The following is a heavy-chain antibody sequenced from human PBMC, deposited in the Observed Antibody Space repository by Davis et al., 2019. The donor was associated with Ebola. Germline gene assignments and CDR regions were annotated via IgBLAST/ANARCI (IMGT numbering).Heavy chain of an antibody. V-gene: IGHV3-73*01. Sequence: GESLKISCAASGFTFSGSAMHWVRQASGKGLEWVGRIRSKANSYATAYAASVKGRFTISRDDSKNTAYLQMNSLRAEDTAVYYCARPGYSSGWYTEGYWGQGTLVTVSS. CDR1: GFTFSGSA. CDR2: IRSKANSYAT. J-gene: IGHJ4*02. D-gene: IGHD6-19*01. CDR3: ARPGYSSGWYTEGY.